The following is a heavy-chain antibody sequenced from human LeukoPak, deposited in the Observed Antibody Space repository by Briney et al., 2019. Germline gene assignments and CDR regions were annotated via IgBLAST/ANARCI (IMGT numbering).Heavy chain of an antibody. CDR2: IPYDGSNK. J-gene: IGHJ4*02. CDR1: GFTFSSYA. CDR3: VRGAYSSSWLNFDY. V-gene: IGHV3-30*04. Sequence: GGSLRLSCVDSGFTFSSYAIHWVHQAPGNGLEWLALIPYDGSNKYYADSVKGRFTVSRDNSKNTLYLQMNSLRAEDTAVYYCVRGAYSSSWLNFDYWGQGTLVTVSS. D-gene: IGHD6-13*01.